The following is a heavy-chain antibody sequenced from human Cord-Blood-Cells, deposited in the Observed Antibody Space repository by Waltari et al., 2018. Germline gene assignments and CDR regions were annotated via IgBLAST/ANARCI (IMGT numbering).Heavy chain of an antibody. CDR2: IKQDGSEK. Sequence: EVQLVESGGGLVQPGGSLRPSCAASGFTFSSHWMSWVRQAPGKGLEWVAKIKQDGSEKYYVDSVKGRFTISRDNAKNSLYLQMNSLRAEDTAVYYCARGGGSTDFDYWGQGTLVTVSS. CDR3: ARGGGSTDFDY. D-gene: IGHD2-21*02. CDR1: GFTFSSHW. V-gene: IGHV3-7*01. J-gene: IGHJ4*02.